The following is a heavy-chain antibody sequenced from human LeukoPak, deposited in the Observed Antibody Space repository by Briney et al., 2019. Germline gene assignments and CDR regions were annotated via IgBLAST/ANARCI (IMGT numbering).Heavy chain of an antibody. CDR3: ASSITGTTGFSFAAYYYYMDV. V-gene: IGHV1-69*05. Sequence: GASVKVSCKASGGTFSSYAISWVRQAPGQGLEWMGGIIPIFGTANYAQKFQGRVTITTDESTSTAYMELSSLRSEDTAVCYCASSITGTTGFSFAAYYYYMDVWGKGTTVTVSS. J-gene: IGHJ6*03. CDR1: GGTFSSYA. CDR2: IIPIFGTA. D-gene: IGHD1-7*01.